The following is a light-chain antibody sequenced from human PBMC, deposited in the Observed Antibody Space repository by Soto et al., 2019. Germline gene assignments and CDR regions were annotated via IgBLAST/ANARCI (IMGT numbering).Light chain of an antibody. CDR2: GTS. Sequence: EIVLTQSPGILSLSPGERATLSCRASQSVSSSFLAWYQQKHGQAPRLLMYGTSRRAAGIPDRFSGSGSGTDFTLTIARLEPEDFAVYHCHYYCTSPPFIFGQGTKLETK. CDR3: HYYCTSPPFI. J-gene: IGKJ2*01. V-gene: IGKV3-20*01. CDR1: QSVSSSF.